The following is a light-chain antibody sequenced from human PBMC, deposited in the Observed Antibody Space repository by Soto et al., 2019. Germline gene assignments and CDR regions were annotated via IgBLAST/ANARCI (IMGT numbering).Light chain of an antibody. CDR1: QSVGSY. CDR2: DAS. CDR3: QQRGTWPLT. J-gene: IGKJ4*01. Sequence: EIVLTQSPATLSLSPGGRATLSCRASQSVGSYLAWYQKKPGQSPRLLMYDASNRATGVPARFSGSGSGTDFPLTISSLEPEDSAVYYCQQRGTWPLTFGGGTRVEI. V-gene: IGKV3-11*01.